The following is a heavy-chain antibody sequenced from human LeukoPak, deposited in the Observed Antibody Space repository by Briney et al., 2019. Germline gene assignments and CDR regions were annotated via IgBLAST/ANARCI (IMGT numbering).Heavy chain of an antibody. Sequence: GGSLRLSCAASGFSFSTYSMNWVCQAPGKGLEWLSYISSSSSPIYYADSVKGRFTISRDNAKNSLYLDMNSLRDEDTAVYYCATEDSGRFHWGQGTLVTVSS. CDR3: ATEDSGRFH. V-gene: IGHV3-48*02. CDR2: ISSSSSPI. CDR1: GFSFSTYS. J-gene: IGHJ4*02. D-gene: IGHD6-19*01.